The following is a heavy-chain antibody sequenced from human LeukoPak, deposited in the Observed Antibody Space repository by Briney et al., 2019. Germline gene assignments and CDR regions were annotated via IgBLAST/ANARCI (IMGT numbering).Heavy chain of an antibody. Sequence: SETLSLTCTVSGGSISSYYWSWIRQPPGKGLEWIGYIYYSGSTNYNPSLKSRVTISVDTSKNQFSLKLSSVTAADTAVYYCARGLPGYDSSGYYSSPYDAFDIWGQGTMVTVSS. J-gene: IGHJ3*02. CDR1: GGSISSYY. CDR3: ARGLPGYDSSGYYSSPYDAFDI. CDR2: IYYSGST. D-gene: IGHD3-22*01. V-gene: IGHV4-59*12.